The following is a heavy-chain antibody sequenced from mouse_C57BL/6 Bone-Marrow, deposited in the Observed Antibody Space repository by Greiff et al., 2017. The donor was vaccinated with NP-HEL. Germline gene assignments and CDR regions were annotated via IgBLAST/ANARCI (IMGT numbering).Heavy chain of an antibody. J-gene: IGHJ4*01. CDR2: IYPRDGST. Sequence: VQLQQSGPELVKPGASVKLSCKASGYTFTSYDINWVKQRPGPGLEWIGWIYPRDGSTKYNEKFKVKATLTVDTSSSTAYMELQSQKSADLAVYFCASLLLLHYYAMDYWGQGTSVTGSS. V-gene: IGHV1-85*01. CDR3: ASLLLLHYYAMDY. D-gene: IGHD2-12*01. CDR1: GYTFTSYD.